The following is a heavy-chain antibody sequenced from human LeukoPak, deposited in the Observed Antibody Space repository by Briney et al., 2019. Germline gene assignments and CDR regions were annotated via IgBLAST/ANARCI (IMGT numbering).Heavy chain of an antibody. D-gene: IGHD6-13*01. J-gene: IGHJ3*02. CDR2: ISYDGSNK. Sequence: GRSLRLSCAASGFTFSSYGMHWVRQAPGKGLEWVAVISYDGSNKYYADSVKGRFTISRDNSKNTLYLQMNSLRAEDTAVYYCAKLLGQQLGAFDIWGQGTMVTVSS. CDR1: GFTFSSYG. V-gene: IGHV3-30*18. CDR3: AKLLGQQLGAFDI.